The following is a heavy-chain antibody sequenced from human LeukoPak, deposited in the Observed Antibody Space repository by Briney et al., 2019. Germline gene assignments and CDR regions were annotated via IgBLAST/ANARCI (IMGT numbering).Heavy chain of an antibody. CDR3: ASGRGELYFFDY. D-gene: IGHD1-26*01. CDR2: VFYNGAT. V-gene: IGHV4-39*07. Sequence: SETLSLTCIVSGGSISSSIYYWAWVRQPPGKGLEWIGTVFYNGATQYSPSLRSRVTISIDTSTNQFSLKLTSVTAADTALYYCASGRGELYFFDYWGQGTLVTVSS. J-gene: IGHJ4*02. CDR1: GGSISSSIYY.